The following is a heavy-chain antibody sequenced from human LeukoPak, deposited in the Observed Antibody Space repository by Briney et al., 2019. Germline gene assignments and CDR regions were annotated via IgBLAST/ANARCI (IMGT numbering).Heavy chain of an antibody. CDR3: ARDGAIQLWPNFDY. V-gene: IGHV3-30-3*01. CDR2: ISYDGSNK. D-gene: IGHD5-18*01. J-gene: IGHJ4*02. CDR1: GFTFSSYA. Sequence: GWSLTLSCPASGFTFSSYAMHWIRQAPGKGLEWVAVISYDGSNKYYADSVKGRFTISRDNSKNTLYLQMNSLRAEDTAVYYCARDGAIQLWPNFDYWGQGTLVTVSS.